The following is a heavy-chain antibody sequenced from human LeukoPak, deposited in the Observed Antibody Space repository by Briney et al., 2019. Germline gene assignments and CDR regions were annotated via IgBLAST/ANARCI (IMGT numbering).Heavy chain of an antibody. D-gene: IGHD3-22*01. CDR1: GYTFTGYY. J-gene: IGHJ4*02. V-gene: IGHV1-2*04. CDR2: INPNSGGT. CDR3: ARGLDYYDSSGYPY. Sequence: ASVKVSCKASGYTFTGYYMHWVRQAPGQGLEWMGWINPNSGGTNYAQRFQGWVTMTRDTSISTAYMELSRLRSDDTAVHYCARGLDYYDSSGYPYWGQGTLVTVSS.